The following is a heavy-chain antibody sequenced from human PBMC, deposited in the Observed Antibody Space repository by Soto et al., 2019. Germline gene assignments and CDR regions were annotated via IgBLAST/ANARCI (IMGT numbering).Heavy chain of an antibody. D-gene: IGHD3-3*01. CDR2: IKQDGSEK. Sequence: PGGSLRLSCAASGFTFSSYWMSWVRQAPGKGLEWVANIKQDGSEKYYVDSVKGRFTISRDNAKNSLYLQMNSLRAEDTAVYYCARDERHYDFWSGYHYYFEYWGQGTLVTVS. CDR3: ARDERHYDFWSGYHYYFEY. V-gene: IGHV3-7*01. CDR1: GFTFSSYW. J-gene: IGHJ4*02.